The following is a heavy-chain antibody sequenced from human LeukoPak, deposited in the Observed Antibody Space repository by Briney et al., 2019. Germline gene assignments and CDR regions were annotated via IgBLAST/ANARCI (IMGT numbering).Heavy chain of an antibody. Sequence: GGSLRLSCAASGFIFSSYEMNWVRQAPGKGLEWVSYISSSGGTIYYADSVKGRFTISRDNAKNSLYLQMNSLRAEDTAVYYCARDRSHYDFDIWGQGTMVTVSS. V-gene: IGHV3-48*03. CDR2: ISSSGGTI. CDR3: ARDRSHYDFDI. J-gene: IGHJ3*02. CDR1: GFIFSSYE.